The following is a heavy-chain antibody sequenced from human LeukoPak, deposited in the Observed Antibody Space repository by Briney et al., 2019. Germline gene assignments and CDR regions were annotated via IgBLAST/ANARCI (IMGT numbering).Heavy chain of an antibody. CDR2: IYYSRST. Sequence: SETLSLTCTVSGGSISSYYWSWIRQPPGKGLGWIGYIYYSRSTNYNPSLKSRVTISVDTSKNQFSLKLSSVTAADTAVYYCAKYSGYCSGGSCYPFDPWGQGTLVTVSS. CDR1: GGSISSYY. V-gene: IGHV4-59*08. J-gene: IGHJ5*02. CDR3: AKYSGYCSGGSCYPFDP. D-gene: IGHD2-15*01.